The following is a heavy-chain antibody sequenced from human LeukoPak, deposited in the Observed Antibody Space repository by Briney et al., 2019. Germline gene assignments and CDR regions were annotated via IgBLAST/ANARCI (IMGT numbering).Heavy chain of an antibody. CDR1: GFTFSSYG. CDR3: AKDPEAYYYDSSGYYLFDY. J-gene: IGHJ4*02. V-gene: IGHV3-30*02. D-gene: IGHD3-22*01. Sequence: TGGSLRLSCAASGFTFSSYGMHWVRQAPGKGLEWVAFIRYDGSNKYYADSVKGRFTISRDNSKNTLYLQMNSLRAEDTAVYYCAKDPEAYYYDSSGYYLFDYWGQGTLVTVSS. CDR2: IRYDGSNK.